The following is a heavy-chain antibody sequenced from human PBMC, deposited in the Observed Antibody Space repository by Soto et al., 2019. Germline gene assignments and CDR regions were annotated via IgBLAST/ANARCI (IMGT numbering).Heavy chain of an antibody. D-gene: IGHD2-15*01. Sequence: QVQLVESGGGVVQPGRSLRLSCAASGFIFSSYALHWVRQAPGKGLEWVALISYDGSNKYYADSVKGRFTISRENSKNTLYLQMNSLRAEDTAVYYCARVSALRAFDPWGQGTLVTVSS. V-gene: IGHV3-30-3*01. CDR2: ISYDGSNK. CDR1: GFIFSSYA. CDR3: ARVSALRAFDP. J-gene: IGHJ5*02.